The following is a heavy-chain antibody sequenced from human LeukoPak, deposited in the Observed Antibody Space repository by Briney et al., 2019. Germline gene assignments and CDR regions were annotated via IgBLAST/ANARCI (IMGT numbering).Heavy chain of an antibody. V-gene: IGHV3-7*01. CDR1: GFTFSSYW. D-gene: IGHD3-22*01. Sequence: PGGSLRLSCAASGFTFSSYWMSWVRQAPGKGLEWVANIKQDGSEKYYVDSVKGRFTISRDNAKNSLYLQMNSLRAEDTAVYYCARITYYYDSSGYPSSYYFDYWGQGTLVTVSS. CDR3: ARITYYYDSSGYPSSYYFDY. CDR2: IKQDGSEK. J-gene: IGHJ4*02.